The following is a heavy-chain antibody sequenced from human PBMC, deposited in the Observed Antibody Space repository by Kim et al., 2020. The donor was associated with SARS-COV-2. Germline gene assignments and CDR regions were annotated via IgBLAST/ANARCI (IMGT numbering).Heavy chain of an antibody. J-gene: IGHJ4*02. D-gene: IGHD2-21*02. Sequence: SVKVSCKTSGYTFSNSAVQWVRQARGQGLEWMGWIGVGGGNTHYAQNLQDRVTITRDMSTSTAYMELSSLTSEVTAVYYCAAEIYPPGGGDCCHFDYWGQGTLVTVSS. CDR1: GYTFSNSA. CDR3: AAEIYPPGGGDCCHFDY. CDR2: IGVGGGNT. V-gene: IGHV1-58*01.